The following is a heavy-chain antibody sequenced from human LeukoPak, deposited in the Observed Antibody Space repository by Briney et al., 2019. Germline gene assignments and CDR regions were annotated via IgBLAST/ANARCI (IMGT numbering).Heavy chain of an antibody. D-gene: IGHD5-12*01. Sequence: PSETLSLTCTVSGGSISSSSYYWGWIRQPPGKGLEWIGSIYYSGSTYYNPSLKSRVTISVDTSKNQFSLKLSSVTAADTAVYYCARHGGRRIVATIKSGFDYWRQGTLVTVSS. CDR2: IYYSGST. CDR1: GGSISSSSYY. V-gene: IGHV4-39*01. CDR3: ARHGGRRIVATIKSGFDY. J-gene: IGHJ4*02.